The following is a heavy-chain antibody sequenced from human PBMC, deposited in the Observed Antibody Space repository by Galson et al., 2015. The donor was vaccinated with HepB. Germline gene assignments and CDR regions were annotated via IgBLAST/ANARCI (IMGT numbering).Heavy chain of an antibody. CDR2: ISYDGSNK. J-gene: IGHJ6*03. V-gene: IGHV3-30-3*01. CDR3: ARDSAAAAIQGGQIYYYYYYMDV. D-gene: IGHD2-2*02. CDR1: GFTFSSYA. Sequence: SLRLSCAASGFTFSSYAMHWVRRAPGKGLEWVAVISYDGSNKYYADSVKGRFTISRDNSKNTLYLQMNSLRAEDTAVYYCARDSAAAAIQGGQIYYYYYYMDVWGKGTTVTVSS.